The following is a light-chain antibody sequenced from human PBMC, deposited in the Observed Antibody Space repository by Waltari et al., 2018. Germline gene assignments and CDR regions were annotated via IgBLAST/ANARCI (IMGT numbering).Light chain of an antibody. J-gene: IGKJ1*01. CDR2: DAS. V-gene: IGKV3-20*01. CDR1: QSVSRT. CDR3: QKYGTLPAT. Sequence: IVLTQSPGPLSLSAGDRATLSCRASQSVSRTLAWYQQKPGQAPRLLIYDASSRATGIPDRFSGSGSGTDFSLTISRLEPKDFAVYYCQKYGTLPATFGQGTKVEIK.